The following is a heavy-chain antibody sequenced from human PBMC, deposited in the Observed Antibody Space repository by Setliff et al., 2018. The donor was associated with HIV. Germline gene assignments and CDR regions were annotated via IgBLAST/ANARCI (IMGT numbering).Heavy chain of an antibody. CDR3: ARHRDGGTYPLDY. Sequence: PSETLSLTCTVSGGSISSYYWSWIRQPPGKGLEWIGSIYHNGSTYYNPSLKSRVSILVDIFKNHFSLKLSSVTAADTAVYYCARHRDGGTYPLDYWGQGTLVTVSS. CDR2: IYHNGST. V-gene: IGHV4-59*08. CDR1: GGSISSYY. J-gene: IGHJ4*02. D-gene: IGHD1-26*01.